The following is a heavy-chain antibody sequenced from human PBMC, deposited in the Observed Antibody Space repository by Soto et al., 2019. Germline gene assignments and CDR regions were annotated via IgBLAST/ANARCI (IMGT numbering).Heavy chain of an antibody. CDR1: GGSISSSNW. CDR3: ARVGYYGSGSYRHAFDI. J-gene: IGHJ3*02. V-gene: IGHV4-4*02. D-gene: IGHD3-10*01. Sequence: XXPLSLPYAVSGGSISSSNWWSWVRQPPGKGLEWIGEIYHSGSTNYNPSLKSRVTISVDKSKNQFSLKLSSVTAADTAVYYCARVGYYGSGSYRHAFDIWGQGTMVTVSS. CDR2: IYHSGST.